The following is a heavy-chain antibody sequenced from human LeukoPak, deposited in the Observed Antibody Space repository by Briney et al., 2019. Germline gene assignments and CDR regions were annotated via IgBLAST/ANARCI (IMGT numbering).Heavy chain of an antibody. CDR2: ISSTGSNI. V-gene: IGHV3-21*04. CDR3: AKLYYDYVWGSYRYYFFDD. CDR1: GFPFSSYA. J-gene: IGHJ4*02. D-gene: IGHD3-16*02. Sequence: GGSLRLSCAASGFPFSSYAMNWVRQAPGKGLEWVSSISSTGSNIYYADSVKGRFTISRDNAKNSLSLQMNSLRAEDTAVYYCAKLYYDYVWGSYRYYFFDDWGQGTLVTVSS.